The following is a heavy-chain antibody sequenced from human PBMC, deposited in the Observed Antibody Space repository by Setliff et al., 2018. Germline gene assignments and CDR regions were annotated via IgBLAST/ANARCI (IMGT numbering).Heavy chain of an antibody. CDR2: INADNGNT. CDR3: ASTGTYSTNAFDI. D-gene: IGHD2-8*02. J-gene: IGHJ3*02. Sequence: ASVKVSCKTSGYTFTNYAIHWVRQAPGQRLQWMGWINADNGNTKYSQEFQGRVTITRDTSANTVYMELSSLRSEDMAVYYCASTGTYSTNAFDIWGQGTMVTVSS. CDR1: GYTFTNYA. V-gene: IGHV1-3*03.